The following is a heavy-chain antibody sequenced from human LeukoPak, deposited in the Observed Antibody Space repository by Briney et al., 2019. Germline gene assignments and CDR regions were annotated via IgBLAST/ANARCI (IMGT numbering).Heavy chain of an antibody. Sequence: GGSLRLSCAASGFSFSDYSMNWVRQAPGKGLEWVSSITISSSIIYYADSVRGRFTISRDNAKNSLFLQMNSLRAEDTAVYYCARDLSDDYSLDYWGQGTLVSVSS. J-gene: IGHJ4*02. D-gene: IGHD3-16*01. V-gene: IGHV3-21*01. CDR3: ARDLSDDYSLDY. CDR1: GFSFSDYS. CDR2: ITISSSII.